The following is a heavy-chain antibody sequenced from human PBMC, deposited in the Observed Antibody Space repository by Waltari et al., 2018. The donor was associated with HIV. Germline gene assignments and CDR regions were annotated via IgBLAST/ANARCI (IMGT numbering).Heavy chain of an antibody. D-gene: IGHD1-20*01. CDR3: ARDKGASDTYKAEYFQH. CDR2: ISAYNGNT. Sequence: VQSEGEMKTPGASVKVSCKLHGYTFTSYVMSWVRLAPGKGFEWVGWISAYNGNTNYAQKFRGRVTLTTDTSTSTAYMELRGLRHEDTAIYYCARDKGASDTYKAEYFQHWGRGTLVSVSA. CDR1: GYTFTSYV. J-gene: IGHJ1*01. V-gene: IGHV1-18*01.